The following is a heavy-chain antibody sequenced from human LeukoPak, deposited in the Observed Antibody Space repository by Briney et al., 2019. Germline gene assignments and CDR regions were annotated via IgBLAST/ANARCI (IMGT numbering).Heavy chain of an antibody. CDR1: GGSISSYY. CDR3: ARDLEGYSYGYDY. Sequence: SETLSLTCTVSGGSISSYYWSWIRRPPGKGLEWIGYIYYSGSTNYNPSLKSRVTISVDTSKNQFSLKLSSVTAADTAVYYCARDLEGYSYGYDYWGQGTLVTVSS. J-gene: IGHJ4*02. CDR2: IYYSGST. V-gene: IGHV4-59*01. D-gene: IGHD5-18*01.